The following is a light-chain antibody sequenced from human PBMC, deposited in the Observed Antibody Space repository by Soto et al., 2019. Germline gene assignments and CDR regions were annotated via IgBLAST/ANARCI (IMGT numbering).Light chain of an antibody. CDR1: SSDVGGYNH. CDR3: NSYTSSTTLV. J-gene: IGLJ2*01. Sequence: QSALTQPASVSGSPGQSITISCTGTSSDVGGYNHVSWYQQHPGKAPKLIIYDVSSRPSGVSNRFSGSKSGSTASLTISGLQAEDEADYYCNSYTSSTTLVFGGGTKVTVL. V-gene: IGLV2-14*01. CDR2: DVS.